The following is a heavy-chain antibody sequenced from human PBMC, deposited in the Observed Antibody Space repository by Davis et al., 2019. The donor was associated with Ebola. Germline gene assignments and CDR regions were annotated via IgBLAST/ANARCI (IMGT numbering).Heavy chain of an antibody. Sequence: GESLKISCAASGFTFRSYAMSWVRQAPGKGLEWVSGISGSGGSTYYADSLKGRFTISRDNSKNTLYLQMNSLRTEDTAVYYCVTENWYRFESWGQGTLVTVSS. CDR3: VTENWYRFES. CDR2: ISGSGGST. D-gene: IGHD1/OR15-1a*01. V-gene: IGHV3-23*01. CDR1: GFTFRSYA. J-gene: IGHJ4*02.